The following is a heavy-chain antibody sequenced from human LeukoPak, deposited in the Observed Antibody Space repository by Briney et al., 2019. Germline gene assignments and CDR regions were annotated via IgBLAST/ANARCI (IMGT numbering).Heavy chain of an antibody. CDR1: SGSISSGAYY. V-gene: IGHV4-39*01. J-gene: IGHJ3*02. D-gene: IGHD2-8*01. CDR3: VRGINVDAYDI. CDR2: IYYSGRT. Sequence: SETLPLTCTVSSGSISSGAYYWGWIRQPPGKGLEWIGSIYYSGRTYYNPSLKSRVTVSVDPSKTEFSLKLSSVTAADTAVYYCVRGINVDAYDIWGQGTMVTVSS.